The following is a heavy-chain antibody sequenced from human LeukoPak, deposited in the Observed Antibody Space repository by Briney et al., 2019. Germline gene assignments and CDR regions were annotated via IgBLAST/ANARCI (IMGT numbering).Heavy chain of an antibody. CDR2: ISGSGDGR. J-gene: IGHJ4*02. Sequence: PGGSLRLSCAASGFTFSSYGMHWVRQAPGKGLEWVSGISGSGDGRYYTDSVKGRFTISRDISWTTVYLQMNSLTVEDTAIYYCAKDLYTVPGACDHWGQGTLVTVSS. CDR3: AKDLYTVPGACDH. CDR1: GFTFSSYG. D-gene: IGHD6-19*01. V-gene: IGHV3-23*01.